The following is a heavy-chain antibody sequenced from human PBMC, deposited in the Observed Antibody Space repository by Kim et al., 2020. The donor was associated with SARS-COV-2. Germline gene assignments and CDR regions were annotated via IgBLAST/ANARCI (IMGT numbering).Heavy chain of an antibody. CDR2: IKQDGTEK. V-gene: IGHV3-7*01. D-gene: IGHD6-13*01. J-gene: IGHJ4*02. CDR1: GFTFSTYW. Sequence: GGSLRLSCAASGFTFSTYWMSWVRQAPGKGLEWVATIKQDGTEKYYVDSVKGRFTISRDNTKNSLYLQMNSLRAEDTAVYYCPVTWGSTWYYFDSWSQGTLVTVSS. CDR3: PVTWGSTWYYFDS.